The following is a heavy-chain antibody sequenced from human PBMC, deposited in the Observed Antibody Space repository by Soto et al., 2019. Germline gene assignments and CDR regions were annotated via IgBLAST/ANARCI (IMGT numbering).Heavy chain of an antibody. Sequence: SETLSLTCAVYGGSFSGYYWSWIRQPPGKGLEWIGEINHSGSTNYNPSLKSRVTISVDTSKNQFSLKLSSVTAADTAVYYCARAREGSSSSSDWFDPWGQGTLVTVSS. CDR2: INHSGST. J-gene: IGHJ5*02. D-gene: IGHD6-6*01. V-gene: IGHV4-34*01. CDR3: ARAREGSSSSSDWFDP. CDR1: GGSFSGYY.